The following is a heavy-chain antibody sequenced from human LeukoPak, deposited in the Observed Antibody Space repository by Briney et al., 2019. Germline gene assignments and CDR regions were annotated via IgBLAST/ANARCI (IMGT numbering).Heavy chain of an antibody. CDR1: GFTFRSYT. CDR2: ISGSGGST. Sequence: PGGSLRLSCAASGFTFRSYTMSWVRQTPGKGLEWVSTISGSGGSTYLADSVKGRFTISRDNAKNSLYLQMNSLRAEDTAVYYCARTAAMVRGVGPFWYFDLWGRGTLVTVSS. CDR3: ARTAAMVRGVGPFWYFDL. J-gene: IGHJ2*01. V-gene: IGHV3-23*01. D-gene: IGHD3-10*01.